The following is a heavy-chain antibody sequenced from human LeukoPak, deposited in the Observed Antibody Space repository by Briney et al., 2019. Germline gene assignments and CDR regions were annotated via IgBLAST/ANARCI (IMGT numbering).Heavy chain of an antibody. CDR3: AREPDIVVVPADLDNWFDP. D-gene: IGHD2-2*01. V-gene: IGHV4-34*01. CDR1: GGSFSGYY. Sequence: SETLSLTCAVYGGSFSGYYWSWIRQPPGKGLEWIGEINHSGSTNYNPSLKSRVTISVDTSKNQFSLKLSSVTAADTAVYYCAREPDIVVVPADLDNWFDPWGQGTLVTVSS. CDR2: INHSGST. J-gene: IGHJ5*02.